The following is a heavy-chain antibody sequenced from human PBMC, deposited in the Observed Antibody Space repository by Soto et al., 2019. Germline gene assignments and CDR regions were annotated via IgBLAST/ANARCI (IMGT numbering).Heavy chain of an antibody. V-gene: IGHV2-5*02. CDR2: IYWDDEK. D-gene: IGHD3-22*01. CDR1: WFSFNKKGVG. CDR3: ARGDSTGCYAY. Sequence: PEIVNAARTVRLKCTFSWFSFNKKGVGVGLIRQPPGKALEWLALIYWDDEKRYSPSLKSRLTITKDTSKNQVALTMTNMDPVDTVTYFCARGDSTGCYAYWGHVTLVTGSS. J-gene: IGHJ4*01.